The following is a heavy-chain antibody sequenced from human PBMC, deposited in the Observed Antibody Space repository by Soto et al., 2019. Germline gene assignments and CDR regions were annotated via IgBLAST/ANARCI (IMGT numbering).Heavy chain of an antibody. Sequence: SETLSLTCTVSGGSVSSASYYWSWLRQPPGKGLEWIGFIFYSGSTNYNPSLKSRVTISVDTSKNQFPLNLTSVTAADTAVYYCARDQGFYYDSSGYYRTPFAYWGQGTPVTV. J-gene: IGHJ4*02. CDR1: GGSVSSASYY. V-gene: IGHV4-61*01. CDR2: IFYSGST. CDR3: ARDQGFYYDSSGYYRTPFAY. D-gene: IGHD3-22*01.